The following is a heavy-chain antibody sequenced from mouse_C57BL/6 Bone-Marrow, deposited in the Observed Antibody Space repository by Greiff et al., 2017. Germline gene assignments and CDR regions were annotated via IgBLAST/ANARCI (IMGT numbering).Heavy chain of an antibody. J-gene: IGHJ3*01. V-gene: IGHV1-62-2*01. Sequence: VQLQQSGAELVKPGASVKLSCKASGYTFTEYTIHWVKQRSGQGLEWIGWFYPGSGSIKYNEKFKDKATLTADKSSSTVYMELSRLTSEDSAVXFGARHEGLYYYGSTPWFAYWGQGTLVTVSA. CDR2: FYPGSGSI. CDR1: GYTFTEYT. D-gene: IGHD1-1*01. CDR3: ARHEGLYYYGSTPWFAY.